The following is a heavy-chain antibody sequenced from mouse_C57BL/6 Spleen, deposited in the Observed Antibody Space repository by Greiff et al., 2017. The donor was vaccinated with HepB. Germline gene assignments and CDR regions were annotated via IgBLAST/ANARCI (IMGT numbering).Heavy chain of an antibody. CDR3: ARSLSGTGYYFDY. D-gene: IGHD4-1*01. Sequence: VQLQQPGAELVKPGASVKMSCKASGYTFTSYWITWVKQRPGQGLEWIGDIYPGSGSTNYNEKFKSKATLTVDTSSSTAYMQLSSLSSEDSAVYYCARSLSGTGYYFDYWGQGTTLTVSS. CDR1: GYTFTSYW. CDR2: IYPGSGST. V-gene: IGHV1-55*01. J-gene: IGHJ2*01.